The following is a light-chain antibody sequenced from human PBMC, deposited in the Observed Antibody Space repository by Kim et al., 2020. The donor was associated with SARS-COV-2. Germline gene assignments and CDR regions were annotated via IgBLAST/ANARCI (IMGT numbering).Light chain of an antibody. V-gene: IGLV2-14*01. CDR1: SSDVGGYNY. CDR2: DVS. Sequence: QSALTQPASVSGSPGQSITISCTGTSSDVGGYNYVSWYQQHPGKAPQLMIYDVSKRPSGVSNRFSGSKSGNTASLTISGLQAEDEADYYCSSYTSSSRVFGGGTQLTVL. J-gene: IGLJ3*02. CDR3: SSYTSSSRV.